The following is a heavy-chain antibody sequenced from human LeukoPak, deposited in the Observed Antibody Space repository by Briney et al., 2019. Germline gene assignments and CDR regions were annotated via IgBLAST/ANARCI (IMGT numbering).Heavy chain of an antibody. CDR2: IYYSGST. Sequence: PSETLSLTCTVSGGSISSYYWSWIRQPPGKGLEWIGYIYYSGSTNYNPSLKSRVTISVDTSKNQFSLKLSSVTAADTAVYYCARGPPDYNNWFDPWGQGTLVTVSS. J-gene: IGHJ5*02. D-gene: IGHD4-11*01. V-gene: IGHV4-59*01. CDR1: GGSISSYY. CDR3: ARGPPDYNNWFDP.